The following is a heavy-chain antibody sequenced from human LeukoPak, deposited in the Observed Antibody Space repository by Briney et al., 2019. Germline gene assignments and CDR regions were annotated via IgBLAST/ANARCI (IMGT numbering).Heavy chain of an antibody. D-gene: IGHD5-12*01. CDR1: GGTFSSYA. CDR2: IIPILGIA. V-gene: IGHV1-69*04. CDR3: ARDLGSGYDNNWFDP. J-gene: IGHJ5*02. Sequence: SVKVSCKASGGTFSSYAISWVRRAPGQGLEWMGRIIPILGIANYAQKFQGRVTMTRDTSTTTVYMELSSLRSEDTAVYYCARDLGSGYDNNWFDPWGQGTLVTVSS.